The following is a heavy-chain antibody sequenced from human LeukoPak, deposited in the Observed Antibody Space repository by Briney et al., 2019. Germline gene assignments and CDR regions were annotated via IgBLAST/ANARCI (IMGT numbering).Heavy chain of an antibody. J-gene: IGHJ4*02. CDR3: ARAIRYFDWLPSYYFDY. V-gene: IGHV3-7*01. CDR2: IKQDGSEK. CDR1: GFTFSSYG. D-gene: IGHD3-9*01. Sequence: GGSLRLSCAASGFTFSSYGMHWVRQAPGKGLEWVANIKQDGSEKYYVDSVKGRFTISRDNAKNSLYLQMNSLRAEDTAVYYCARAIRYFDWLPSYYFDYWGQGTLVTVSS.